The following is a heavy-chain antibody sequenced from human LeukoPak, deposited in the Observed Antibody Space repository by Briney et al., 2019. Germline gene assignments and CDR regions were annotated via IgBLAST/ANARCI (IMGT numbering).Heavy chain of an antibody. Sequence: ASVKVSCKASGYTFTGYYMHWVRQAPGQGLEWMGRINRNSGGTNYAQKFQGRVTMTRDTSISTAYMELSRLRSDDTAVYYCAILYYDSSGYDLHFDYWGQGTLVTVSS. CDR1: GYTFTGYY. CDR3: AILYYDSSGYDLHFDY. CDR2: INRNSGGT. D-gene: IGHD3-22*01. J-gene: IGHJ4*02. V-gene: IGHV1-2*06.